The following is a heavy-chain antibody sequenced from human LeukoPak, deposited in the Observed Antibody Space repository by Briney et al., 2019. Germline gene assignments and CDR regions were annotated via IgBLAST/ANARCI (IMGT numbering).Heavy chain of an antibody. CDR2: INPNSGGT. CDR3: ARDNSVGDTAWWFDP. D-gene: IGHD1-26*01. CDR1: GYTFTGYS. V-gene: IGHV1-2*02. Sequence: GASVKVSCKASGYTFTGYSMHWVRQAPGQGLEWMGWINPNSGGTNYAQKFQGRVTMTRDTSINTAYMELSRLRSDDTAVYYCARDNSVGDTAWWFDPWGQGTLVTVSS. J-gene: IGHJ5*02.